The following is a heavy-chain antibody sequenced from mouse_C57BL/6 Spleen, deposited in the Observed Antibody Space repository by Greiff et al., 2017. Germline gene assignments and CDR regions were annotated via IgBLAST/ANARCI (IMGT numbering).Heavy chain of an antibody. CDR3: ARSHYGSSFLYAMDY. V-gene: IGHV1-50*01. CDR1: GYTFTSYW. CDR2: IDPSDSYT. Sequence: VQLQQPGAELVKPGASVKLSCKASGYTFTSYWMQWVKQRPGQGLEWIGEIDPSDSYTNYNQTFKGKATLTVDTSSSTAYMQLSSLTSEDSAVYYCARSHYGSSFLYAMDYWGQGTSVTVSS. D-gene: IGHD1-1*01. J-gene: IGHJ4*01.